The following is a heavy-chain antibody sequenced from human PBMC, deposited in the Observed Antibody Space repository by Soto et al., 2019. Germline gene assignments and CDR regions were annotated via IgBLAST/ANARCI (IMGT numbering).Heavy chain of an antibody. D-gene: IGHD6-25*01. CDR2: INPNSGGT. Sequence: ASVKVSCKASGYTFTGYYMHWVRQAPGQGLEWMGWINPNSGGTNYAQKFQGWVTMTRDTSISTAYMELSRLRSDDTAVYYCARAGSNGYYYYGMDVWGQGTTVTVSS. J-gene: IGHJ6*02. CDR1: GYTFTGYY. V-gene: IGHV1-2*04. CDR3: ARAGSNGYYYYGMDV.